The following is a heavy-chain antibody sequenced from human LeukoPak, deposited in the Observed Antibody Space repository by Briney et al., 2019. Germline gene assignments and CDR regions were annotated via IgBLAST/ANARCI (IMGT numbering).Heavy chain of an antibody. V-gene: IGHV2-5*02. CDR1: GFSLTTSEVA. CDR2: IYWDDEK. Sequence: SGPTLVNPIQTLTLTCTFSGFSLTTSEVAVGWIRQPPRKALEWLALIYWDDEKHYIPSLKNRLTITKDTSKNQVVLTMTNMDPVDTATYYCAHRRGGYFDYWGQGTLVTVSS. CDR3: AHRRGGYFDY. D-gene: IGHD3-16*01. J-gene: IGHJ4*02.